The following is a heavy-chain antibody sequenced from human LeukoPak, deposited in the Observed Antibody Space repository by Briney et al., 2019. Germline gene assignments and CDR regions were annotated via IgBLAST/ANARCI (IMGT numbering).Heavy chain of an antibody. CDR2: IKSKTDGGTT. CDR1: GFTFTNAW. J-gene: IGHJ4*02. Sequence: PGGSLRLSCAASGFTFTNAWMSWVRQAPGKGLEWVGRIKSKTDGGTTDYAAPVKGRFTISRDDSKNTPYLQMNSLKTEDTAVYYCTTESSGSYYARINYWGQGTLVTVSS. D-gene: IGHD3-10*01. V-gene: IGHV3-15*01. CDR3: TTESSGSYYARINY.